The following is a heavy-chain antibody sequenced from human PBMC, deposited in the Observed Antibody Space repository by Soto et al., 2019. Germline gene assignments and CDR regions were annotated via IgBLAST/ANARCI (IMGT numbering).Heavy chain of an antibody. Sequence: SETLSLTCTVSGGSISSYYWSWIRQPPGKGLEWIGYIYYSGSTNYNPSLKSRVTISVDTSKNQFSLKLSSVTAADTAVYYCASSGYSSGWYIGQVDYWGQGTRVTVSS. V-gene: IGHV4-59*01. CDR2: IYYSGST. CDR1: GGSISSYY. D-gene: IGHD6-19*01. CDR3: ASSGYSSGWYIGQVDY. J-gene: IGHJ4*02.